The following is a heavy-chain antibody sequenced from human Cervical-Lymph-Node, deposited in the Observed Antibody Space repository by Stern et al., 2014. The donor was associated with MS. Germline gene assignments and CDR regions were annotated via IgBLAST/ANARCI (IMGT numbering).Heavy chain of an antibody. Sequence: VQLEESGAEVKKPGSSVKVSCKASGGTFSNYATSWVRQAPGQGLEWMGGIVPLFGQPNYAQKVPVRVTITEDESTSTAYMDLSSLRSEDTAVYYCASPLTATSVPFGYYGMDVWGQGTTVTVS. J-gene: IGHJ6*02. CDR2: IVPLFGQP. CDR3: ASPLTATSVPFGYYGMDV. D-gene: IGHD4-17*01. V-gene: IGHV1-69*01. CDR1: GGTFSNYA.